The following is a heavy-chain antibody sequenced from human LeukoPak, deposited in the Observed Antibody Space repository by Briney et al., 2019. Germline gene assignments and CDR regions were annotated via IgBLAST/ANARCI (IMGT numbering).Heavy chain of an antibody. Sequence: RASVKVSCTASGYTFTIYGISWVRQAPGQGLEWMGWISAYNGNTNYAQKLQGRVTMTTDTSTSTAYMELRSLRSDDTAVYYCARDFYYGSGSYYNPNWFDPWGQGTLVTVSS. V-gene: IGHV1-18*01. CDR1: GYTFTIYG. CDR2: ISAYNGNT. J-gene: IGHJ5*02. D-gene: IGHD3-10*01. CDR3: ARDFYYGSGSYYNPNWFDP.